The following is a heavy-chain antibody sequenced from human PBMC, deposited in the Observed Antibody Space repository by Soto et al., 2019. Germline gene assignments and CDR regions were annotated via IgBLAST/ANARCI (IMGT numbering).Heavy chain of an antibody. CDR1: GYSFTSYW. J-gene: IGHJ3*02. V-gene: IGHV5-51*01. CDR2: IYPGDSDT. CDR3: ARRAQLSDGRAFDI. Sequence: EVQLVQSGAEMKKPGESLKISCKGSGYSFTSYWIAWLRQMPGKGLEWMGIIYPGDSDTTYSPSFQGQVAISANKSISTANLQWSSMKASDTAMYYCARRAQLSDGRAFDIWGQGTMVTVSS. D-gene: IGHD1-1*01.